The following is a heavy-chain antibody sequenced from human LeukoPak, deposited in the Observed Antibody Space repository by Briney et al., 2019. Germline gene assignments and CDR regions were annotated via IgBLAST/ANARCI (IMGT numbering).Heavy chain of an antibody. J-gene: IGHJ5*02. V-gene: IGHV4-61*01. Sequence: SETLSLTCTVSGGSVSSGSYYWSWIRQPPGKGLEWIGYIYYSGSTNYNPSLKSRVTISVDTSKNQFSLKLSSVTAADTAVYYCARDEEWFGPWGQGTLVTVSS. CDR2: IYYSGST. CDR1: GGSVSSGSYY. CDR3: ARDEEWFGP.